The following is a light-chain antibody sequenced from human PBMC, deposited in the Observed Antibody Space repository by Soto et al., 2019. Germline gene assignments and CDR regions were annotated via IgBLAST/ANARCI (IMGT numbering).Light chain of an antibody. Sequence: IQMTQSPSTLSASVGDRVTITCRASQGISSALAWYQQKPGKAPKLLIYDASSLESGVPSRFSGSGSGTDFTLTISRLEPEDFAVYYCQQYGSSPSWTFGQGTKVDI. V-gene: IGKV1-13*02. CDR1: QGISSA. J-gene: IGKJ1*01. CDR2: DAS. CDR3: QQYGSSPSWT.